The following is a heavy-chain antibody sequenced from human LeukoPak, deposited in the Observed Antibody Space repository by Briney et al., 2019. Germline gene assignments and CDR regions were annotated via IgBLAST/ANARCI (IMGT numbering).Heavy chain of an antibody. Sequence: SGPTLVNPTQTLTLTCTFSGFSLSTSGVGVGWIRQPPGKALEWLALIYWDDDKRYSPSLKSRLTITKDTSKNQVVLTMTNMDPVDTATYYCAHRLVRMLAHRDAFDIWGQGTMVTVSS. D-gene: IGHD2-15*01. J-gene: IGHJ3*02. CDR1: GFSLSTSGVG. CDR3: AHRLVRMLAHRDAFDI. CDR2: IYWDDDK. V-gene: IGHV2-5*02.